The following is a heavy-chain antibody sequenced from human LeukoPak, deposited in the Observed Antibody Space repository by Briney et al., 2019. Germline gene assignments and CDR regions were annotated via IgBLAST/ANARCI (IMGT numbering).Heavy chain of an antibody. J-gene: IGHJ6*03. CDR2: IYHSGST. Sequence: SETLSLTCTVSGGSISSGGYYWSWIRQPPGKGLEWIGYIYHSGSTYYNPSLKSRVTISVDRSKNQFSLKLSSVTAADTAVYYCAREADIVEVPADMDVWGKGTTVTVSS. V-gene: IGHV4-30-2*01. D-gene: IGHD2-2*01. CDR3: AREADIVEVPADMDV. CDR1: GGSISSGGYY.